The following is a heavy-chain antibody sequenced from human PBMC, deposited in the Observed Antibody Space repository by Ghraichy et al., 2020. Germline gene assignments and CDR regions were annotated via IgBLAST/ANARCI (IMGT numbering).Heavy chain of an antibody. J-gene: IGHJ4*02. CDR2: IKQDGSEK. Sequence: GSLRLSCAASGFTFSSYWMSWVRQAPGKGLEWVANIKQDGSEKYYVDSVKGRFTISRDNAKNSLYLQMNSLRAEDTAVYYCARVGGHFWSGYYVDYWGQGTLVTVSS. CDR1: GFTFSSYW. CDR3: ARVGGHFWSGYYVDY. D-gene: IGHD3-3*02. V-gene: IGHV3-7*03.